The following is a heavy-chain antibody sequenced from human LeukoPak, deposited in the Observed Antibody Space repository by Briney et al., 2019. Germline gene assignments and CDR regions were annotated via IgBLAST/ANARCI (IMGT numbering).Heavy chain of an antibody. CDR1: GFTFSRYW. CDR2: IKQDGSEK. Sequence: GGSLRLSCAASGFTFSRYWMSWVRQAPGKGLEWVANIKQDGSEKYYVDSVKGRFTISRDNAKNSLYLQMNSLRAEDTAVYYCARALYGDYFDYWGQGTLVTVSS. D-gene: IGHD4-17*01. V-gene: IGHV3-7*01. J-gene: IGHJ4*02. CDR3: ARALYGDYFDY.